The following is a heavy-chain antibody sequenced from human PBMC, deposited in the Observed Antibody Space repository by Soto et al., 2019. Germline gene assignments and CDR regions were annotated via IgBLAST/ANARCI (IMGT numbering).Heavy chain of an antibody. J-gene: IGHJ6*03. V-gene: IGHV3-20*01. CDR2: INWNGGST. CDR3: ARGAGGWASYYYYYMDV. D-gene: IGHD1-26*01. Sequence: GGSLRLSCAASGFTFDDYGMSWVRQAPGKRLEWVSGINWNGGSTGYADSVKGRFTISRDNAKNSLYLQMNSLRAEDTALYHCARGAGGWASYYYYYMDVWGKGTTVTVSS. CDR1: GFTFDDYG.